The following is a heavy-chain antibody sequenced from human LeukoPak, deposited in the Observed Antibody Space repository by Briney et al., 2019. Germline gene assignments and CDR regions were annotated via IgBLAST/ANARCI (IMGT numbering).Heavy chain of an antibody. CDR3: ASTDYYGSGSHPYFQH. J-gene: IGHJ1*01. CDR1: GGSFSGYY. Sequence: SETLSLTCAVYGGSFSGYYWSWIRQPPGKGLEWIGEINHSGSTNYNPSLKSRVTISVDTSENQFSLKLSSVTAADTAVYYCASTDYYGSGSHPYFQHWGQGTLVTVSS. D-gene: IGHD3-10*01. V-gene: IGHV4-34*01. CDR2: INHSGST.